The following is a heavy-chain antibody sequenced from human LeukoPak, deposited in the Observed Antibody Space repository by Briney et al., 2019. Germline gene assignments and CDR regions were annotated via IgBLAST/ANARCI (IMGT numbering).Heavy chain of an antibody. D-gene: IGHD3-10*01. CDR3: AKDSTIYYGSGSEFDY. V-gene: IGHV3-30*18. Sequence: PGGYLRLSCAASAFTFSSYGMHWVRQAPGKGLEWVAVISHDGTNKYYADYVKGRITISTANTKNTLYLQMNRPRAEDTAAYYCAKDSTIYYGSGSEFDYWGQGTLVTVSS. J-gene: IGHJ4*02. CDR1: AFTFSSYG. CDR2: ISHDGTNK.